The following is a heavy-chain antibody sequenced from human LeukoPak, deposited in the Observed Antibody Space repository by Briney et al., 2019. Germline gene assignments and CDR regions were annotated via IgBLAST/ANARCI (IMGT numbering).Heavy chain of an antibody. CDR2: INHSGST. CDR3: ARPRGYCSSTSCYGCCYYYYYGMDV. CDR1: GGAFSGYY. V-gene: IGHV4-34*01. D-gene: IGHD2-2*01. J-gene: IGHJ6*02. Sequence: SQTLSLTCAVYGGAFSGYYWSWIRQPPGKGLEWIGEINHSGSTNYNPSPKSRVTISLDTSKHQFSLKLSSVTAADTAVYYCARPRGYCSSTSCYGCCYYYYYGMDVWGQGTTVTVSS.